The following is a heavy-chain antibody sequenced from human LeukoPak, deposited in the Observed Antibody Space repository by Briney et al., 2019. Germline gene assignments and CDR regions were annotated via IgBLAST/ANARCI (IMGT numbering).Heavy chain of an antibody. V-gene: IGHV3-53*01. CDR1: GFAVSDNF. J-gene: IGHJ4*02. CDR3: VKGLGFILDY. D-gene: IGHD7-27*01. Sequence: PGGSLELSCVASGFAVSDNFMAWVRQAPGKGLDWVSISNPGGPTHYAESVRGRFTISRDNSKSTVYLQMNSLRAEDTAVYYCVKGLGFILDYWGQGILVTVSS. CDR2: SNPGGPT.